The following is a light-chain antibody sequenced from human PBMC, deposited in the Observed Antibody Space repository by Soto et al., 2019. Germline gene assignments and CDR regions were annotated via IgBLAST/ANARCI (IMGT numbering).Light chain of an antibody. J-gene: IGKJ3*01. Sequence: EIVMTQSPATLSVSPGERATLSCMASPSVNSNLAWYQQKPGQAPRLLIYHASARAIGIPARFSGSGSGTEFTLTISSLQSEDFAVYYCQQYSNWPFTFGPGTKVDIK. V-gene: IGKV3-15*01. CDR2: HAS. CDR3: QQYSNWPFT. CDR1: PSVNSN.